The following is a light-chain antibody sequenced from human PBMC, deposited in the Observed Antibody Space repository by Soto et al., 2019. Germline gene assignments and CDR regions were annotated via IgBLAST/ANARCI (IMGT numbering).Light chain of an antibody. CDR2: RAC. Sequence: IQRTQSPSTMSGSVGYTVTFTCRASQSISTSLDWYQQKPGKGPKILIYRACNLESAVPSRFSGSGSGTEFTLTISSLQHDDFATYHGQHLNSYTRTFCQGTKVDIK. CDR3: QHLNSYTRT. J-gene: IGKJ1*01. CDR1: QSISTS. V-gene: IGKV1-5*03.